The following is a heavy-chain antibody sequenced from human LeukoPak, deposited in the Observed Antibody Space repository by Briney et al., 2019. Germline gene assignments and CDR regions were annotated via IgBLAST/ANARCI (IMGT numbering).Heavy chain of an antibody. CDR2: MNPNSGNT. CDR3: ARRGARFGARSPHSSGWAHFGY. V-gene: IGHV1-8*01. D-gene: IGHD6-19*01. CDR1: GYTFTSYD. J-gene: IGHJ4*02. Sequence: ASVKVSCKASGYTFTSYDINWVRQATGQGLEWMGWMNPNSGNTGYAQKFQGRVTMTRNTSISTAYMELSSLRSEDTAVYYCARRGARFGARSPHSSGWAHFGYWGQGTLVTVSS.